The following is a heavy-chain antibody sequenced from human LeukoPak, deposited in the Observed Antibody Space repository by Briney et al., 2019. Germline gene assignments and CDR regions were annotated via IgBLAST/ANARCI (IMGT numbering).Heavy chain of an antibody. V-gene: IGHV3-49*04. Sequence: PGGSLRLSCTASGFTFGDYAMSWVRQAPGKGLEWVGFIRSKACGGTTEYAASVKGRFTISRDDSKSIAYLQMNSLKTEDTAVYYCTRDNSRYYYGSLGMDVWGQGTTVTVSS. CDR2: IRSKACGGTT. J-gene: IGHJ6*02. D-gene: IGHD3-10*01. CDR3: TRDNSRYYYGSLGMDV. CDR1: GFTFGDYA.